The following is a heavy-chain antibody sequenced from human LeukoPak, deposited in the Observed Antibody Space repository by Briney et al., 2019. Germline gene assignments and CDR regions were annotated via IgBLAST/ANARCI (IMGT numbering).Heavy chain of an antibody. Sequence: GGSLRLSCAASGFTVSSNYMSWVRQAPGKGLEWVSVIYSGGSTYYADSVKGRFTISRDNFKNTLYLQMNSLRAEDTAVYYCARISGYSYVPYYFDYWGRGALVTVSS. CDR2: IYSGGST. D-gene: IGHD5-18*01. V-gene: IGHV3-66*02. CDR1: GFTVSSNY. CDR3: ARISGYSYVPYYFDY. J-gene: IGHJ4*02.